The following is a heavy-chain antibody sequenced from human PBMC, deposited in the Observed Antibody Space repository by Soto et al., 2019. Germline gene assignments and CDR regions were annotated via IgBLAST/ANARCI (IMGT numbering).Heavy chain of an antibody. CDR2: ISYYGSTK. CDR3: ARTTTVAGTPEFDY. CDR1: GFPFSSYA. J-gene: IGHJ4*02. Sequence: GGPLRLSCAASGFPFSSYAMHWVRQAPGKGLEWVALISYYGSTKYNPDSVKGRFIISRDNSKNTLYLQLNSLRPEDTAVYYCARTTTVAGTPEFDYWGQGTLVTVSS. V-gene: IGHV3-30-3*01. D-gene: IGHD6-19*01.